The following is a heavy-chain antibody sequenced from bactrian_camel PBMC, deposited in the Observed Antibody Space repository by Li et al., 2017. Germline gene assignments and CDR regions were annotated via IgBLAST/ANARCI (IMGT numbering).Heavy chain of an antibody. J-gene: IGHJ4*01. D-gene: IGHD7*01. Sequence: HVQLVESGGGSVQAGGSLKLSCAASGFTYSRRCMGWFRQAPGKERERVATISSVGNKAYADSVKGRFTISQENAENTLYLQMNSLKPEDTAVYYCAAMSIPSLWCGGQGTQVTVS. V-gene: IGHV3S53*01. CDR2: ISSVGNK. CDR3: AAMSIPSLWC. CDR1: GFTYSRRC.